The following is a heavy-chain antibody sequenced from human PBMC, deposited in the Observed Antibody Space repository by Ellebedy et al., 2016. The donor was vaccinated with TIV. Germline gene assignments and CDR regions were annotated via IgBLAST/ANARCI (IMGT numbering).Heavy chain of an antibody. CDR2: IYHSGNT. Sequence: SETLSLTXAVSGGSMGPYSWSWIRQPPGKGLEWIGAIYHSGNTYYNPSLKSRVAIGVDTSKNQFSLTLSSVTAADTAVYYCARAQYCTSADCSYGLDVWGQGTTVTVSS. CDR1: GGSMGPYS. CDR3: ARAQYCTSADCSYGLDV. V-gene: IGHV4-59*08. D-gene: IGHD2-2*01. J-gene: IGHJ6*02.